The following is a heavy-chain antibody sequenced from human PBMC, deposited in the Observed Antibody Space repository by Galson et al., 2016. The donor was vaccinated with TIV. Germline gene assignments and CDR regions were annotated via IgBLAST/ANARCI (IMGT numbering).Heavy chain of an antibody. D-gene: IGHD3-22*01. Sequence: ETLSLTCSVSGDSISAYYWSWIRQSPRKELEWIGYIYGSGDTNYNPSLENRVTISLDTSKNQVSLILTSVTTADTAIYFCARSSYDSSVYFCQWGQGALVTVSP. CDR3: ARSSYDSSVYFCQ. V-gene: IGHV4-59*01. J-gene: IGHJ4*02. CDR1: GDSISAYY. CDR2: IYGSGDT.